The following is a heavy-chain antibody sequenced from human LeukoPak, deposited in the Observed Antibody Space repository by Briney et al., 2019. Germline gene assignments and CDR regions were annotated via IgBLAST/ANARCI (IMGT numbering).Heavy chain of an antibody. V-gene: IGHV3-30*02. D-gene: IGHD4-17*01. CDR2: IRYDGSNK. CDR3: ARRSVTTFDY. J-gene: IGHJ4*02. Sequence: PGGSLRLSCAASGFTFSSYGMHWVRQAPGKGLEWVAFIRYDGSNKYYADSVKGRFTISRDNSKNTLYLQMSSLRADDTAVYYCARRSVTTFDYWGQGTLVTVSS. CDR1: GFTFSSYG.